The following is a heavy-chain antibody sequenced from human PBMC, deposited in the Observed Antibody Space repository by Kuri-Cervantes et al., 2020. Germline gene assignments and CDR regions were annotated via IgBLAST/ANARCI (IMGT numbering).Heavy chain of an antibody. CDR3: ARGLPTGAWFQSNWFDP. D-gene: IGHD1-1*01. Sequence: LRLSCTVSGGSISSGSYYWSWIRQPAGEGLEWIGHIRSSGSTNYNPSLKSRVIISIDTSNNQFSLKLSSVTAADTAVYYCARGLPTGAWFQSNWFDPWGQGTLVTVS. CDR2: IRSSGST. CDR1: GGSISSGSYY. V-gene: IGHV4-61*09. J-gene: IGHJ5*02.